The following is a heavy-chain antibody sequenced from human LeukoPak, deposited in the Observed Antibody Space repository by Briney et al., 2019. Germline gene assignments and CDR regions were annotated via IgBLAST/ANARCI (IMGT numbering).Heavy chain of an antibody. J-gene: IGHJ4*02. CDR3: ARGQFCSGGSCYGTIDY. CDR2: IYYSGRT. Sequence: SETLSLTCSVSGGSISSSSYYWGWIRQPPRKGLEWIGSIYYSGRTYYNPSLKSRVTISVDTSKNQFSLQLSSVTAADTAVYFCARGQFCSGGSCYGTIDYWGQGTLVTVSS. D-gene: IGHD2-15*01. CDR1: GGSISSSSYY. V-gene: IGHV4-39*07.